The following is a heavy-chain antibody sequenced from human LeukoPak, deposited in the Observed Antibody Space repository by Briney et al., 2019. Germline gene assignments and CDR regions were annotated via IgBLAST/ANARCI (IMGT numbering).Heavy chain of an antibody. CDR2: IYYSGST. Sequence: PSETLSLTCTVSGGSISSGGYYWSWIRQHPGKGLEWIGYIYYSGSTYYNPSLKSRVTISVDTSKNQFSLKLSSVTAADTAVYYCAREVYSYGSHFDCWGQGTLVTVSS. CDR3: AREVYSYGSHFDC. D-gene: IGHD5-18*01. J-gene: IGHJ4*02. CDR1: GGSISSGGYY. V-gene: IGHV4-31*03.